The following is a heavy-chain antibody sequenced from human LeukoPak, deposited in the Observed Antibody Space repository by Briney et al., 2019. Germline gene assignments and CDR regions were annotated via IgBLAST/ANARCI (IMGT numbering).Heavy chain of an antibody. CDR3: AKTRARDSSTLDY. J-gene: IGHJ4*02. CDR1: GYTFTSYY. D-gene: IGHD6-13*01. Sequence: ASVTVSCKASGYTFTSYYMHWARQAAGQGLEWMGWMNPNSGDTGYAQKFQGRVTLTSNTAIGTAYMELSSLRSEDTAIYYCAKTRARDSSTLDYWGQGTLVTVSS. V-gene: IGHV1-8*02. CDR2: MNPNSGDT.